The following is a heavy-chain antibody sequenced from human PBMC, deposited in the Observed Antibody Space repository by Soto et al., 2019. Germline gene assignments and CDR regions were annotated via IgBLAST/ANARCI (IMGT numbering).Heavy chain of an antibody. D-gene: IGHD6-13*01. CDR3: ARTAAALLAWFDP. J-gene: IGHJ5*02. CDR1: GFTFSSYW. CDR2: INSDGSST. Sequence: EVQLVESGGGLVQPGGSLRLSCAASGFTFSSYWMHWVRQAPGKGLVWVSRINSDGSSTSYADSVKGRFTISRDNAKNTLYLQMNSLRAEDTAVYYWARTAAALLAWFDPWGQGTLVTVSS. V-gene: IGHV3-74*01.